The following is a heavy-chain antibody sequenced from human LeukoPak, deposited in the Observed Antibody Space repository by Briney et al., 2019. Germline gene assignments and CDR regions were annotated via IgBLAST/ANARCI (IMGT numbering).Heavy chain of an antibody. D-gene: IGHD1-26*01. CDR1: GGSISSYY. V-gene: IGHV4-59*01. CDR2: IYYSGST. Sequence: SETLSLTCAVSGGSISSYYWSWIRQPPGKGLEWIGYIYYSGSTNYNPSLKSRVTISVDTSKNQFSLKLSSVTAADTAVYYCARTSGSYYFDYWGQGTLVTVSS. J-gene: IGHJ4*02. CDR3: ARTSGSYYFDY.